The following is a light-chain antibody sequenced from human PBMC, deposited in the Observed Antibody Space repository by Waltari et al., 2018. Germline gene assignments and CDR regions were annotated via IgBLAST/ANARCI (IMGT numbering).Light chain of an antibody. CDR2: DVT. J-gene: IGLJ3*02. CDR3: CSYAGRSTWV. V-gene: IGLV2-14*03. CDR1: STDVGDYNY. Sequence: QSALTQPASVSGSPGQSITISCTGASTDVGDYNYVSWYQQIPGKAPKVIIYDVTKRPPGVSKRFSGSKSGNSASLSISGLQAEDEAHYYCCSYAGRSTWVFGGGTKVTVL.